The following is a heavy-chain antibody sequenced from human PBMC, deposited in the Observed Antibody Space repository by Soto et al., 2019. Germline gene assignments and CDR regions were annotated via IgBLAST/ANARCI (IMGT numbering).Heavy chain of an antibody. V-gene: IGHV4-39*01. CDR2: IYYSGST. Sequence: LSLTCTVSGGSISSSSYHWGWIRQPPGKGLEWIGSIYYSGSTYYSPSLKSRVTVSVDTSKNQFSLKLSSVTAADTAVYYCARSTTFDYGSGSYYAFDYWGQGTLVTVSS. J-gene: IGHJ4*02. CDR3: ARSTTFDYGSGSYYAFDY. CDR1: GGSISSSSYH. D-gene: IGHD3-10*01.